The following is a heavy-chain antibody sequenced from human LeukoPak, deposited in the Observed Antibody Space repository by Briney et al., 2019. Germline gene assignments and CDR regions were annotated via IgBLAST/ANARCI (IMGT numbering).Heavy chain of an antibody. D-gene: IGHD2-2*01. CDR3: AREFAYASRRDY. Sequence: GASVKVSCRASGYIFTAYYMHWVRQAPGQGLEWMGWINPNSDGTNFAQNLQGRVTMTRDTSISTAYMELSRLRSDDTAVYYCAREFAYASRRDYWGQGTLVTVSS. V-gene: IGHV1-2*02. J-gene: IGHJ4*02. CDR2: INPNSDGT. CDR1: GYIFTAYY.